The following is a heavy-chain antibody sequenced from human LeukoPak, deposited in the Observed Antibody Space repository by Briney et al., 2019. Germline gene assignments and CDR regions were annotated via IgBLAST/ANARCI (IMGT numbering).Heavy chain of an antibody. CDR1: GYTFTNYI. J-gene: IGHJ4*02. Sequence: ASVKLSCKASGYTFTNYIITWVRQAPGQGLEWMGWISSYNGNTNYAQKPQGRVTMTTDTSTSTAYMELRSLRSDDTAMYYCARNSGHRLMGITNYFDYWGQGTLVTVSS. D-gene: IGHD3-10*01. V-gene: IGHV1-18*01. CDR2: ISSYNGNT. CDR3: ARNSGHRLMGITNYFDY.